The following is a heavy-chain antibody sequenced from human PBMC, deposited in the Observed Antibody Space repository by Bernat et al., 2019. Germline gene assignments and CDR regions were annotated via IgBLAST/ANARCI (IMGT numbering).Heavy chain of an antibody. J-gene: IGHJ5*02. CDR2: IRSRPSGGTT. V-gene: IGHV3-15*01. CDR1: GFIFRNAW. CDR3: LKEDFDFWT. D-gene: IGHD3-3*01. Sequence: EVHLVESGGGLVKPGESLRVSCSASGFIFRNAWMSWVRQAPGKGLEWVGRIRSRPSGGTTDYAAPVKGRFTITRDDSTNTLYMQMNNVKTEDTAMYYCLKEDFDFWTWGQGTLVTVS.